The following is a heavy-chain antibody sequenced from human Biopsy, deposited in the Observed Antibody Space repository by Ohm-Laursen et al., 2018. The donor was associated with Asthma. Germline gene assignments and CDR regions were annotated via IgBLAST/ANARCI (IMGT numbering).Heavy chain of an antibody. J-gene: IGHJ4*02. Sequence: APVKVSCKISGYSLTDLSMHWVRQAPGQGLEWMGGHDHEEGGTVNARRFQGRVTMTEDTSTDTAYMELSSLSSDDTAVYYCASDFPKDYVRYNFQFWGQGTLVTVSS. CDR3: ASDFPKDYVRYNFQF. V-gene: IGHV1-24*01. D-gene: IGHD4-17*01. CDR2: HDHEEGGT. CDR1: GYSLTDLS.